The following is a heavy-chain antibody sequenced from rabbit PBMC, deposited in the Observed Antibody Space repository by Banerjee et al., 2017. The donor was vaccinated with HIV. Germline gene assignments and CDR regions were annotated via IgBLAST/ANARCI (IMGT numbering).Heavy chain of an antibody. Sequence: QEQLVESGGGLVQPEGSLTLTCKASGSDISSNAMCWVRQAPGKGLELIASIYSSNGDKWYASWVNGRFTISRSTCLNAVDLIISRLTAAYTTTYFCTKCYASISLYFNLWGPGTLVTVS. V-gene: IGHV1S47*01. CDR3: TKCYASISLYFNL. J-gene: IGHJ4*01. CDR1: GSDISSNA. D-gene: IGHD8-1*01. CDR2: IYSSNGDK.